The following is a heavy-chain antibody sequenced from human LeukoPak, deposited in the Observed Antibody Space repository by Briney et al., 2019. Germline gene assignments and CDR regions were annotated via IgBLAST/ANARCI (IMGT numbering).Heavy chain of an antibody. J-gene: IGHJ4*02. CDR3: ARDRSSSWPYFDY. CDR1: GFTFDDYG. CDR2: INWNGGST. D-gene: IGHD6-13*01. Sequence: PGGSLRLSCAASGFTFDDYGMSWVRQAPGKGLEWVFGINWNGGSTGYADSVKGRFTISRDNAKNSPYLQMNSLRAEDTALYYCARDRSSSWPYFDYWGQGTLVTVSS. V-gene: IGHV3-20*04.